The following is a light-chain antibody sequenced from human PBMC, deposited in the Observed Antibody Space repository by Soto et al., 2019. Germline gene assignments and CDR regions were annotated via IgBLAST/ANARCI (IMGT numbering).Light chain of an antibody. J-gene: IGKJ4*01. Sequence: DIQMTQSPSSLSAFVGDRVTITCRASQDIGNFLAWYQQKPGKVPKLLIYAASTLQSGVPSRFSGSGSGTDFTLTISSLQPEDVATYYCQKCKVDPFTFGGGTKVEIK. CDR1: QDIGNF. V-gene: IGKV1-27*01. CDR2: AAS. CDR3: QKCKVDPFT.